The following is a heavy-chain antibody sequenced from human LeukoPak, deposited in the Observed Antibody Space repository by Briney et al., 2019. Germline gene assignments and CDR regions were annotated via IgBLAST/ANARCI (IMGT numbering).Heavy chain of an antibody. CDR3: AEDQGYYYDSSGPGPFDI. Sequence: GGSLRLSCAASGFTFSGYAMNWVRQAPGKGLEWVSGISGSGGSTYYADSVKGRFTISRDNSKNTLYLQMNSLRAEDTAVYYCAEDQGYYYDSSGPGPFDIWGQGTMVTVSS. CDR1: GFTFSGYA. CDR2: ISGSGGST. D-gene: IGHD3-22*01. V-gene: IGHV3-23*01. J-gene: IGHJ3*02.